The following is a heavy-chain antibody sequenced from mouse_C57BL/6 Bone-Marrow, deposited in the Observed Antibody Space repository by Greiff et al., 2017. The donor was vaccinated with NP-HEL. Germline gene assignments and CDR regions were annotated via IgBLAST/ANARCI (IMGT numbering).Heavy chain of an antibody. CDR3: ARPHDGSSYGRDFDY. V-gene: IGHV5-17*01. J-gene: IGHJ2*01. CDR2: ISSGSSTI. Sequence: EVHLVESGGGLVKPGGSLKLSCAASGFTFSDYGMHWVRQAPEKGLEWVAYISSGSSTISYADTVQGRFTISRDNAKNTLFLQMTSLRSEDTAMYYCARPHDGSSYGRDFDYWGQGTTLTVSS. CDR1: GFTFSDYG. D-gene: IGHD1-1*01.